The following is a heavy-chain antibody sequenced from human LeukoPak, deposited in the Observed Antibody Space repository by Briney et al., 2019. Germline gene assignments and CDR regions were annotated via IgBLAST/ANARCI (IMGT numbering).Heavy chain of an antibody. Sequence: GGSLRLSCTASGFSFSNYEMDWVRQAPGKGLEWISYISGSGGTIFYADSVRGRFTISRDNAKNSMYLQMSSLRAEDTAVYYCARELTSDSSGYDAFHIWGQGTPVTVSS. V-gene: IGHV3-48*03. CDR1: GFSFSNYE. CDR3: ARELTSDSSGYDAFHI. D-gene: IGHD3-22*01. CDR2: ISGSGGTI. J-gene: IGHJ3*02.